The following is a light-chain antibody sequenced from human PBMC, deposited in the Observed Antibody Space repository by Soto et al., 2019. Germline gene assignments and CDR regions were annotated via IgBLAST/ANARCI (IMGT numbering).Light chain of an antibody. Sequence: DIQRTQSPSSLSSSVGARFTITCRASQSISSWLAWYQQKPGKAPKLLIYDASNLETGVPSRFSGSGSGTDFTFTISSLQPEDIATYYCQQYDNLALTFGGGTMVDVK. CDR2: DAS. CDR3: QQYDNLALT. J-gene: IGKJ4*01. V-gene: IGKV1-33*01. CDR1: QSISSW.